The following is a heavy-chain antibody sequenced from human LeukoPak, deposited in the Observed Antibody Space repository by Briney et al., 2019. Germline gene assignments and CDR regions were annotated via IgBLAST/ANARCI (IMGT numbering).Heavy chain of an antibody. V-gene: IGHV4-39*01. CDR3: ARLGNYYDSSGYYYAYYFDY. J-gene: IGHJ4*02. D-gene: IGHD3-22*01. CDR2: IYYSGST. CDR1: GGSISSSSYY. Sequence: TSSETPSLTCTVSGGSISSSSYYWGWIRQPPGKGLEWIGSIYYSGSTYYNPSLKSRVTISVDTSKNQFSLKLSSVTAADTAVYYCARLGNYYDSSGYYYAYYFDYWGQGTLVTVSS.